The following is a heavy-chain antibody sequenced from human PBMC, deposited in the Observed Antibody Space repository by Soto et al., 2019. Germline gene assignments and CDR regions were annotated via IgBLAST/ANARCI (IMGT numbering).Heavy chain of an antibody. CDR2: IYYSGST. D-gene: IGHD2-15*01. CDR3: ARGSVVAATLFDY. V-gene: IGHV4-31*03. CDR1: GGSISSGGYY. J-gene: IGHJ4*02. Sequence: SETLSLTCTVSGGSISSGGYYWSWIRQHPGKGLEWIGYIYYSGSTYYNPSLKSRVTISVDTSKNQFSLKLSSVTAADTAVYYCARGSVVAATLFDYWGQGTLVTVCS.